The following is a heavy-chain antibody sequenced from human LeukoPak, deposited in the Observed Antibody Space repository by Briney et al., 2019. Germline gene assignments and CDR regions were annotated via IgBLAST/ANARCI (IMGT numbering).Heavy chain of an antibody. D-gene: IGHD5-12*01. CDR3: ATSVGDGHDSN. V-gene: IGHV3-7*01. J-gene: IGHJ4*02. Sequence: PGGSLRLSCAASGFTFSSYWMSWVRQAPGKGLEWVANIKQDGSEKYYVDSVKGRFTISRDNAKNSLYLQMNSLRAEDTAVYYCATSVGDGHDSNWGQGTLVTVSS. CDR2: IKQDGSEK. CDR1: GFTFSSYW.